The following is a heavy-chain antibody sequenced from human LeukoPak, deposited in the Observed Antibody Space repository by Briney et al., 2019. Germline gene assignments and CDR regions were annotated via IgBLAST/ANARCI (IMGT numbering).Heavy chain of an antibody. D-gene: IGHD2-21*02. CDR3: AREEVCGGDCYPNPFDY. CDR1: GGSFSGYY. V-gene: IGHV4-59*01. J-gene: IGHJ4*02. Sequence: SETLSLTCAVYGGSFSGYYWSWIRQPPGKGLEWIGYIYYSGSTNYNPSLKSRVTISVDTSKNQFSLKLSSVTAADTAVYYCAREEVCGGDCYPNPFDYWGQGTLVTVSS. CDR2: IYYSGST.